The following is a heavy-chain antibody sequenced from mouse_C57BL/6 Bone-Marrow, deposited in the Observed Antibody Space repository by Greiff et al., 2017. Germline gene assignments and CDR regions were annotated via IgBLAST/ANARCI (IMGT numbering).Heavy chain of an antibody. V-gene: IGHV1-81*01. CDR3: ARYYAMDY. CDR1: GYTFTSYG. CDR2: IYPRSGNT. Sequence: QFQLQQSGAELARPGASVKLSCTASGYTFTSYGLSWVKQRTGQGLEWIREIYPRSGNTYYNEKFKGKATLTADKSASTPYMELRSLTSEDSAVYFCARYYAMDYWGQGTSVTVSS. J-gene: IGHJ4*01.